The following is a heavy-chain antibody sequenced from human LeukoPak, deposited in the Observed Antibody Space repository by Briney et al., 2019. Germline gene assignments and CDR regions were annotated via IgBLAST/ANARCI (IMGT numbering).Heavy chain of an antibody. D-gene: IGHD2-2*01. V-gene: IGHV4-39*01. CDR3: ARQMGEYQLLYYFDY. CDR1: GGSISSSSYY. J-gene: IGHJ4*02. CDR2: IYYSGST. Sequence: PSETLFLTCTVSGGSISSSSYYWGWIRQPPGKGLEWIGSIYYSGSTYYNPSLKSRVTISVDTSKNQFSLKLSSVTAADTAVYYCARQMGEYQLLYYFDYWGQGTLVTVSS.